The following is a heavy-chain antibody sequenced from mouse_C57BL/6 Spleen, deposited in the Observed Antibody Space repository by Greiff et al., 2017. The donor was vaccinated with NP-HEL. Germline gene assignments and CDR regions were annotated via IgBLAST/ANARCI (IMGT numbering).Heavy chain of an antibody. V-gene: IGHV1-52*01. CDR2: IDPSDSET. CDR3: ASTAQATLAWFAY. D-gene: IGHD3-2*02. CDR1: GYTFTSYW. J-gene: IGHJ3*01. Sequence: VQLQQPGAELVRPGSSVKLSCKASGYTFTSYWMHWVKQRPIQGLEWIGNIDPSDSETHYNQKFKDKATLTVDKSSSTAYMQLSSLTSEDSAVYYCASTAQATLAWFAYWGQGTLVTVSA.